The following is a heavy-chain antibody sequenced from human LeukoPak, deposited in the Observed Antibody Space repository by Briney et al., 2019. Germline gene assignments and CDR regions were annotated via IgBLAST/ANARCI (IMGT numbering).Heavy chain of an antibody. J-gene: IGHJ4*02. CDR2: ISSSSDYI. CDR1: EFTFSSYN. V-gene: IGHV3-21*04. CDR3: AKDIGGSYYRMVDY. D-gene: IGHD1-26*01. Sequence: GGSLRLSCAVSEFTFSSYNMNWVHQAPGKGLEWVSSISSSSDYIYYADSVKGRFTISRDNAKNSLYLQMNSLRAEDTAFYYCAKDIGGSYYRMVDYWGQGTLVTVSS.